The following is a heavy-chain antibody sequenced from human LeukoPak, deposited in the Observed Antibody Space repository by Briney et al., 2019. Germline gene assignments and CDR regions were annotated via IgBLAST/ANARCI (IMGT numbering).Heavy chain of an antibody. J-gene: IGHJ4*02. CDR2: IYTSGST. D-gene: IGHD5-18*01. CDR3: ARDRPDTAMVYYFDY. V-gene: IGHV4-61*02. CDR1: GGSISSGSYY. Sequence: PSETLSLTCTVSGGSISSGSYYWSWIRQPAGKGLEWIGRIYTSGSTNYIPSLKSRVTISVDTSKNQFSLKLSSVTAADTAVYYCARDRPDTAMVYYFDYWGQGTLVTVSS.